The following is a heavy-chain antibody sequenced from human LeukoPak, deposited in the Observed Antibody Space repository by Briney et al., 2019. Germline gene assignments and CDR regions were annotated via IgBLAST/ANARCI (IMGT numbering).Heavy chain of an antibody. Sequence: GGSLRLSCAASGFTFSSYEMNWVRQAPGKGLEWVSYISSSGSTIYYADSVKGRFTISRDNAKNSLYLQMNSLRAEDTAVYYRARVEPGYSSSWYGVDYWGQGTLVTVSS. CDR2: ISSSGSTI. CDR1: GFTFSSYE. D-gene: IGHD6-13*01. J-gene: IGHJ4*02. CDR3: ARVEPGYSSSWYGVDY. V-gene: IGHV3-48*03.